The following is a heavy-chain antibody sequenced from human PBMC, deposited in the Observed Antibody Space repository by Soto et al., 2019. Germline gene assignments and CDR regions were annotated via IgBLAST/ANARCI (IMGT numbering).Heavy chain of an antibody. V-gene: IGHV3-48*01. D-gene: IGHD2-21*01. CDR3: ARDFRIAPVLL. CDR1: GFTFSSYS. J-gene: IGHJ4*02. Sequence: GGSLRLSCAASGFTFSSYSMNWVRQAPGKGLEWVSCISGDSSSIYYADSVKGRFTISRDNARNSLYLQMNSLTPDDTAVYYCARDFRIAPVLLWGQGTLVTVSS. CDR2: ISGDSSSI.